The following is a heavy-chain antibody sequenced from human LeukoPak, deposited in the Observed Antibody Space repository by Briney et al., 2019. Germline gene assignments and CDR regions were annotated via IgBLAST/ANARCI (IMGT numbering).Heavy chain of an antibody. V-gene: IGHV3-53*01. J-gene: IGHJ4*02. Sequence: GGSLRLSCAASGFTVSSNYMSWVRQAPGKGLEWVSVIYSGGSTYYADSVKGRFTISRDNSKNTLYLQMNSLRAEDTAVYYCARDSGAYYDSSGYFDYWGQATLVTVSS. CDR3: ARDSGAYYDSSGYFDY. CDR1: GFTVSSNY. CDR2: IYSGGST. D-gene: IGHD3-22*01.